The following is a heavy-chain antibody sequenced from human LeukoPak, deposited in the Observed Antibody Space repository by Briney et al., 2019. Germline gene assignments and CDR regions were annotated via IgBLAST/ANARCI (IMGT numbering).Heavy chain of an antibody. V-gene: IGHV3-66*01. Sequence: GGSLRLSCAASGFTVSSNYMSWVRQAPGKGLEWVSVIYSGGSTYYADSVKGRFTISRDNSKNTLYLQMSSLRAEDTAVYYCARDMNGSSGYYDYWGQGTLVTVSS. CDR3: ARDMNGSSGYYDY. CDR1: GFTVSSNY. D-gene: IGHD3-22*01. CDR2: IYSGGST. J-gene: IGHJ4*02.